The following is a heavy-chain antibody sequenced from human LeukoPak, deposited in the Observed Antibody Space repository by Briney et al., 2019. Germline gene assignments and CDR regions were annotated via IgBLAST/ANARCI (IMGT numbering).Heavy chain of an antibody. CDR1: GFTFNNYA. CDR3: ARLRWEVTHYWYFDL. Sequence: PGGSLRLSCAASGFTFNNYAMSWVRQAPGKGLEWVSAISPSGGSTYFADSVRGRFTIPRDNSKNTVYVQMNSLRAEDTAVYYCARLRWEVTHYWYFDLWGRGTLVTVSS. CDR2: ISPSGGST. J-gene: IGHJ2*01. V-gene: IGHV3-23*01. D-gene: IGHD4-23*01.